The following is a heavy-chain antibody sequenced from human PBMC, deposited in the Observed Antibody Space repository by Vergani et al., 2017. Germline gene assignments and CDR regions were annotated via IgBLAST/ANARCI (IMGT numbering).Heavy chain of an antibody. J-gene: IGHJ6*03. CDR2: MNPNSGNT. CDR1: GGTFSSYA. V-gene: IGHV1-8*02. CDR3: ARVGGSYYRYYYYYMDV. D-gene: IGHD1-26*01. Sequence: QVQLVQSGAEVKKPGASVKVSCKASGGTFSSYAISWVRQAPGQGLEWMGWMNPNSGNTGYAQKFQGRVTMTRNTSISTAYMELSSLRSEDTAVYYCARVGGSYYRYYYYYMDVWGKGTTVTVSS.